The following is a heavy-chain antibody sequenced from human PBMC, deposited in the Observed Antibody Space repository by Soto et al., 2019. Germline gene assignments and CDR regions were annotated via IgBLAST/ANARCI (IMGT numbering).Heavy chain of an antibody. CDR3: ARDAWYDSIGSGYYPSRNVMDV. V-gene: IGHV3-30*02. Sequence: GGSLRPSCPPSGLTFSSIGMHWVSPAPGEGLGWVSLIRSDGSKKSYGGSVEGRSTISRDKSRHTMYWRTNSVRADDPAVYYFARDAWYDSIGSGYYPSRNVMDVWGQGTTVTVSS. CDR1: GLTFSSIG. CDR2: IRSDGSKK. J-gene: IGHJ6*02. D-gene: IGHD3-3*01.